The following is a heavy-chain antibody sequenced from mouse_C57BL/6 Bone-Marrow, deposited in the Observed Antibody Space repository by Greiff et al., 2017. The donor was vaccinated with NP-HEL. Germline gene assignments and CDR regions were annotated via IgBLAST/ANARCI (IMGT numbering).Heavy chain of an antibody. Sequence: VQLQESGAELARPGASVKLSCKASGYTFTSYGISWVKQRTGQGLEWIGEIYPRSGNTYYNEKFKGKATLTADKSSSTAYMELRSLTSEDSAVYFCAREGDPRAMVYWGQGTSVTVSS. J-gene: IGHJ4*01. V-gene: IGHV1-81*01. CDR3: AREGDPRAMVY. CDR1: GYTFTSYG. CDR2: IYPRSGNT.